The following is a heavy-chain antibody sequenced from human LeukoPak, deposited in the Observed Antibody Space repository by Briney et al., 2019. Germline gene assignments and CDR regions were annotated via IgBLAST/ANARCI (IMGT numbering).Heavy chain of an antibody. V-gene: IGHV4-39*01. CDR1: GDSISSRASF. J-gene: IGHJ4*02. D-gene: IGHD5-24*01. CDR2: IRYSGPT. Sequence: SETLSLTCTVSGDSISSRASFWGWVRRPPGKGLEWIGSIRYSGPTYYNPSLKSRVTIPVDTSKNQFSLKLSSVTAADTAVYYCVRHEEEDGYNAKTFDYWGQGTLVTVFS. CDR3: VRHEEEDGYNAKTFDY.